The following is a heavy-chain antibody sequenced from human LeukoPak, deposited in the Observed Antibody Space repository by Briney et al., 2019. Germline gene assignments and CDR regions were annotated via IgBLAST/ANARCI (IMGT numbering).Heavy chain of an antibody. Sequence: PSETLSLTCAVYGGSFSGYYWSWIRQPPGKGLEWIGEINHSGSTNYNPSLKGRVTISVDTSKNQFSLKLSSVTAADTAVYYCAKGEVGAYLKYFQHWGQGTLVTVSS. CDR2: INHSGST. V-gene: IGHV4-34*01. CDR3: AKGEVGAYLKYFQH. D-gene: IGHD1-26*01. CDR1: GGSFSGYY. J-gene: IGHJ1*01.